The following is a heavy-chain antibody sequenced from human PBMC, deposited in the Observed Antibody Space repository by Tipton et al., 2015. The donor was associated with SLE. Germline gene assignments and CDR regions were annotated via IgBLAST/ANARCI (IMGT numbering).Heavy chain of an antibody. CDR3: ARCGGGYGMDV. CDR1: GGSISGSY. D-gene: IGHD2-21*01. Sequence: TLSLTCSVSGGSISGSYWSWIRQPPRKGLEWIGYIYYSGSTNYNPSLMSRVTIPVDTSKNQFTLKLNSVTTADTAVYYCARCGGGYGMDVWGQGATVTVSS. V-gene: IGHV4-59*01. J-gene: IGHJ6*02. CDR2: IYYSGST.